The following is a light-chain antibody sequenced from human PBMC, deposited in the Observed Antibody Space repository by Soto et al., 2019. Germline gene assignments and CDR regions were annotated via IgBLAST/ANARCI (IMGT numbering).Light chain of an antibody. CDR1: QSVSSSH. CDR2: DIF. J-gene: IGKJ4*01. V-gene: IGKV3D-15*01. CDR3: QQYNSWPLT. Sequence: EIVMTQSPATLSVSPGERATLSCRASQSVSSSHLAWYQQKPGQAPRLVIYDIFTRATGVPTRISGSGSGTEFTLTISSLQSEDFAVYYCQQYNSWPLTFGGGTKVDIK.